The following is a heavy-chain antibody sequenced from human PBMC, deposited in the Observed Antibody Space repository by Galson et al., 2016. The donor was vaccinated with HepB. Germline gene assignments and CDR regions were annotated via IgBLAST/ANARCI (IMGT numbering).Heavy chain of an antibody. J-gene: IGHJ6*02. V-gene: IGHV3-30*04. CDR1: GFTFRYFS. Sequence: SLRLSCAASGFTFRYFSIHWVRQAPGKGLEWVTIISDDGSSKYYADSVKGRFTISRDNSKNTVNLQMNNLRTEDTAVYYCARGGTGRLAYYYYGMDVWGRGTTVTVSS. CDR3: ARGGTGRLAYYYYGMDV. CDR2: ISDDGSSK. D-gene: IGHD1-1*01.